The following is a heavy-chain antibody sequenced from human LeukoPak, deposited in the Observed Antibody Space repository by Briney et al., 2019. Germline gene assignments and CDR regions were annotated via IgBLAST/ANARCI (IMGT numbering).Heavy chain of an antibody. Sequence: PGGSLRLSCAASGFTVSSNYMSWVRQAPGKGLEGVSVIYSGGSTYYADSVKGRFTISRDNSKNTLYLQMNSLRAEDTAVYYCATDRDNSDWQKRFDSWGQGTLVTVSS. J-gene: IGHJ4*02. D-gene: IGHD2-21*02. CDR3: ATDRDNSDWQKRFDS. CDR2: IYSGGST. V-gene: IGHV3-53*01. CDR1: GFTVSSNY.